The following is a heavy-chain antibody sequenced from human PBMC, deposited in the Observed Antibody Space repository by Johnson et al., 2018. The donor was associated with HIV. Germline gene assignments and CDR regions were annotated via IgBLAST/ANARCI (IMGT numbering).Heavy chain of an antibody. CDR2: ISSDGSNK. CDR3: AKSDGFDI. J-gene: IGHJ3*02. Sequence: HVQLVESGGGVVQPGRSLRLSCAASGFTFRNYAMHWVRQAPGKGLEWVAFISSDGSNKYYADSVKGRFTISRDNSKNTLYLQMNSLSAEDTAVYYCAKSDGFDIWGQGTMVPVAS. V-gene: IGHV3-30-3*01. CDR1: GFTFRNYA.